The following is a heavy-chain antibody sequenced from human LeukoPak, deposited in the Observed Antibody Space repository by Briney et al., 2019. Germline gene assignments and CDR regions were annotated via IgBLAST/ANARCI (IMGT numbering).Heavy chain of an antibody. D-gene: IGHD3-3*01. V-gene: IGHV1-18*01. CDR1: VYTFTNYG. CDR3: ARITYDFWSGYYMPADP. CDR2: ISIYNGNT. J-gene: IGHJ5*02. Sequence: ASVTVSCKASVYTFTNYGISWVRQAPGQGLEWMGWISIYNGNTDYAQKLRGRVTMTTDTSQSTAYLELRSLRPDDTAVYYCARITYDFWSGYYMPADPWGQGTLVTVSS.